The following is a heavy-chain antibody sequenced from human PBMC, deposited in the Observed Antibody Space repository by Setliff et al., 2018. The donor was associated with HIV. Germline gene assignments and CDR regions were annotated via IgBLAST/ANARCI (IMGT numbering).Heavy chain of an antibody. V-gene: IGHV1-3*01. CDR2: INPGNGNT. J-gene: IGHJ3*02. CDR3: AREPIGGDDAFDI. CDR1: GYTFTNYA. Sequence: GPVKVSCKASGYTFTNYAIHWVRQAPGQRLEWMEWINPGNGNTKYSQKFQGRVTITRDTSATTAYMELSSLRSEDTAIFYCAREPIGGDDAFDIWGQGTMVTV. D-gene: IGHD2-21*02.